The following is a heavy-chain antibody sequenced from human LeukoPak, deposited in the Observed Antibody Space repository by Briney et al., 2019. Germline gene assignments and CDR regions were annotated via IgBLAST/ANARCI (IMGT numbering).Heavy chain of an antibody. CDR1: GFTFSIYA. J-gene: IGHJ4*02. CDR3: ARDRPNYYGSDGHYYRRDGDY. CDR2: ITSRGEST. D-gene: IGHD3-22*01. V-gene: IGHV3-23*01. Sequence: GGSLRLSCAASGFTFSIYAMSWVRQAPGKGLQWVSSITSRGESTWYVDSVKGRFTITRDNSENTLYLQMHSLRAEDTAVYYCARDRPNYYGSDGHYYRRDGDYWGRGTLVGVSS.